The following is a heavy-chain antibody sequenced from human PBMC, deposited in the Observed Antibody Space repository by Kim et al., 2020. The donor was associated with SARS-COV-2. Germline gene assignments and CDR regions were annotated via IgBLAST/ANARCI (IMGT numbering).Heavy chain of an antibody. Sequence: GGSLRLSCAASGFTFSSYSMNWVRQAPGKGLEWVSSISSSSSYIYYADSVKGRFTIARDNAKNSLYLQMNSLRAEVTAVYYCARGSDGYNFDVPGPPDYWGQGTLITVSS. D-gene: IGHD2-21*01. CDR2: ISSSSSYI. J-gene: IGHJ4*02. CDR3: ARGSDGYNFDVPGPPDY. V-gene: IGHV3-21*01. CDR1: GFTFSSYS.